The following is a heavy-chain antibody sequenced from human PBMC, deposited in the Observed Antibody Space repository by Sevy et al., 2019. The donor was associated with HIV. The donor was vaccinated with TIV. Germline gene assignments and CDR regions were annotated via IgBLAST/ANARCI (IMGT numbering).Heavy chain of an antibody. V-gene: IGHV1-69*06. Sequence: ASVKVSCKASGGTFNSYGINWVRQAPGQGLEWMGGIIPIFGTTNYAQKFQGRVTITADKSTRTVHMELSSLRSEDTAEYYCALDSNAYDIWGQGTMVTVSS. CDR3: ALDSNAYDI. CDR1: GGTFNSYG. J-gene: IGHJ3*02. CDR2: IIPIFGTT. D-gene: IGHD3-22*01.